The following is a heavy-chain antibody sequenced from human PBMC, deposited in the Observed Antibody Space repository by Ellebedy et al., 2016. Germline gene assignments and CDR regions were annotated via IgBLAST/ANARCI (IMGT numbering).Heavy chain of an antibody. D-gene: IGHD2-2*01. CDR1: GYTFTSYA. Sequence: ASVKVSCKASGYTFTSYAMHWVRQAPGQRLEWMGWINAGNGNTKYSQKFQGRVIITRDTSASTAYMELSSLRSEDTAVYYCASGGVVPAPMASSYYYYGVDVWGQGTTVTVSS. CDR2: INAGNGNT. J-gene: IGHJ6*02. V-gene: IGHV1-3*01. CDR3: ASGGVVPAPMASSYYYYGVDV.